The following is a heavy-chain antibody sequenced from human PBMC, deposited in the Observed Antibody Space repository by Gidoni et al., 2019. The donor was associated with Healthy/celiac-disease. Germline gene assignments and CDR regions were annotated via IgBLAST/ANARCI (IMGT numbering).Heavy chain of an antibody. CDR1: GFTFSSYG. Sequence: QVQLVESGGGVVQPGRSLRLSCAASGFTFSSYGMHWVRQAPGKGLEWVAVIWYDGSNKYYADSVKGRFTISRDNSKNTLYLQRNSLRAEDTAVYYCARDKPTYYDFWSGSPSGYLDYWGQGTLVTVSS. D-gene: IGHD3-3*01. V-gene: IGHV3-33*01. CDR3: ARDKPTYYDFWSGSPSGYLDY. J-gene: IGHJ4*02. CDR2: IWYDGSNK.